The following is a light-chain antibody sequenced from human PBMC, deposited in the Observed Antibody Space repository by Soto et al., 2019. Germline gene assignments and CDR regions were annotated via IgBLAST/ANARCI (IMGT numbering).Light chain of an antibody. CDR2: GAS. V-gene: IGKV3-15*01. Sequence: EIVMTQSPATLSVSRGERATLXXRASQSVSSNLAWYQQKPGQAPRXLIYGASTRATGIPARFSGSGAGTEFTLTISSLQSEDFAVYYCQQYNNWPRTFGQGTKVDIK. CDR3: QQYNNWPRT. CDR1: QSVSSN. J-gene: IGKJ1*01.